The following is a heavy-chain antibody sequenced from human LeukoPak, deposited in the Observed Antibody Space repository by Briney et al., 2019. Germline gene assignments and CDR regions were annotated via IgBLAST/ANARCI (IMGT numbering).Heavy chain of an antibody. CDR1: GGSISSSSYY. CDR3: ARGGGSFDIVVVVAAFHGGFDY. Sequence: SETLSLTCTVSGGSISSSSYYWGWIRQPPGKGLEWIGSIYYSGSTYYNPSLKSRVTISVDTSKNQFSLKLSSVTAADTAVYYCARGGGSFDIVVVVAAFHGGFDYWGQGTLVTVSS. D-gene: IGHD2-15*01. J-gene: IGHJ4*02. CDR2: IYYSGST. V-gene: IGHV4-39*01.